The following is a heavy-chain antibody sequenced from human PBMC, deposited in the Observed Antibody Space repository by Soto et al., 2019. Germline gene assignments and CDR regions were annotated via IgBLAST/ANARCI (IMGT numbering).Heavy chain of an antibody. CDR3: ATDRRIAAAGLDAFDI. CDR2: FDPEDGET. CDR1: GYSLTELS. J-gene: IGHJ3*02. Sequence: ASVKVSCKVSGYSLTELSMHWVRQAPGKGLEWMGGFDPEDGETIYAQKFQGRVTMTEDTSTDTAYMELSSLRSEDTAVYYCATDRRIAAAGLDAFDIWGQGTMGT. V-gene: IGHV1-24*01. D-gene: IGHD6-13*01.